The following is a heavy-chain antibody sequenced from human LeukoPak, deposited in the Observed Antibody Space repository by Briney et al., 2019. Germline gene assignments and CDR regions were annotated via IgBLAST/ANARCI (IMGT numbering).Heavy chain of an antibody. Sequence: GASVKVSCKASGYTFTSYDINWVRQATGQGLEWMGWMNPNSGNTGYAQKFQARVSMTRNTSISTAYMELSSLRSEDTAVYYCTRGLVVLSATSWAFDIWGHGTMVTVPS. D-gene: IGHD2-15*01. CDR3: TRGLVVLSATSWAFDI. J-gene: IGHJ3*02. CDR2: MNPNSGNT. V-gene: IGHV1-8*01. CDR1: GYTFTSYD.